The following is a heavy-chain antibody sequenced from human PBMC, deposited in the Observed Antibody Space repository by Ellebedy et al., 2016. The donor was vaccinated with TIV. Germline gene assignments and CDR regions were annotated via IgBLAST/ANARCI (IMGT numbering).Heavy chain of an antibody. J-gene: IGHJ4*02. V-gene: IGHV3-74*01. CDR2: INSDGSST. CDR3: ARPMDYYDSTAFDY. Sequence: GGSLRLXCAASGFTFSSYWMHWVRQAPGKGLVWVSRINSDGSSTSYADSVKGRFTISRDNAKNTLYLQMNSLRAEDTAVYYCARPMDYYDSTAFDYWGQGTLVTVSS. CDR1: GFTFSSYW. D-gene: IGHD3-22*01.